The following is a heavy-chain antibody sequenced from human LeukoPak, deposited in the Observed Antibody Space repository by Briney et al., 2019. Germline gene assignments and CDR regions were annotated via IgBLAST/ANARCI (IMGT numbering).Heavy chain of an antibody. CDR1: GGSISSGSYY. Sequence: SQTLSLTCTVSGGSISSGSYYWSWIRQPAGKGLEWIGRIYTSGSTNYNPSLKSRVTISVDTSKNQFSLKLSSVTAADTAVYYCARGRRTEVTMVYEWFDPWGQGTLVTVSS. V-gene: IGHV4-61*02. D-gene: IGHD4/OR15-4a*01. CDR2: IYTSGST. J-gene: IGHJ5*02. CDR3: ARGRRTEVTMVYEWFDP.